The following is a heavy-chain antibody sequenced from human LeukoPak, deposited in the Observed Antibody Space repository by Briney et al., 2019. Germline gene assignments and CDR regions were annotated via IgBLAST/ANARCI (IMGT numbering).Heavy chain of an antibody. J-gene: IGHJ6*03. CDR2: INHSGST. D-gene: IGHD2-8*01. V-gene: IGHV4-34*01. CDR3: ARARMVYAFYYYYYMDV. Sequence: KASETLSLTCAVYGGSFSGYYWSWIRQPPGKGLEWIGEINHSGSTNYNPSLKSRVTISVDTSKNQFSLKLSSVTAADTAVYYYARARMVYAFYYYYYMDVWGKGTTVTVSS. CDR1: GGSFSGYY.